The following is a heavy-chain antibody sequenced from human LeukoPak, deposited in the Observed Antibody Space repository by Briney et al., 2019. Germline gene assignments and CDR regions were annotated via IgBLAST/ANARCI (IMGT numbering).Heavy chain of an antibody. D-gene: IGHD3-10*01. V-gene: IGHV3-30-3*01. CDR2: ISYDGSNK. J-gene: IGHJ3*02. CDR3: AKEIGPLDAFDI. Sequence: PGRSLRLSCAASGFTFSSYAMHWVRQAPGKGLEWVAVISYDGSNKYYADSVKGRFTISRDNSKNTLYLQMNSLRAEDTAVYYCAKEIGPLDAFDIWGQGTMVTVSS. CDR1: GFTFSSYA.